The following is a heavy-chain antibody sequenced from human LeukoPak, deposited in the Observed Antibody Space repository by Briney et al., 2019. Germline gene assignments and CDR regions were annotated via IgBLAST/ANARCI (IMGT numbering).Heavy chain of an antibody. Sequence: GRSLRLSCAASGFTFSTYGMHWVRQAPGKGLEWVAVASHDGSNKYHADSVKGRFTISRDNSKNTLYLQMNSLRAEDTAVYYCAKDQRYYYDGSAYSGSDFQHGGQGTLVTVSS. CDR3: AKDQRYYYDGSAYSGSDFQH. CDR1: GFTFSTYG. V-gene: IGHV3-30*18. J-gene: IGHJ1*01. CDR2: ASHDGSNK. D-gene: IGHD3-22*01.